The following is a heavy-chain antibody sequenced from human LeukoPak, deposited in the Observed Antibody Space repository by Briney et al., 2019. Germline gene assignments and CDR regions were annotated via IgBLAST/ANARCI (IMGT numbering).Heavy chain of an antibody. J-gene: IGHJ4*02. CDR3: ARGVARRALYYFDH. V-gene: IGHV1-46*01. CDR1: GYTFTSYY. Sequence: ASVKVSCKASGYTFTSYYMHWVRQAPGQGLEWMGIINPSGGNTGYAQKFQGRVTMTRNTSISTAYMELSSLRSEDAAVYYCARGVARRALYYFDHWGQGTLVTVSS. CDR2: INPSGGNT. D-gene: IGHD5-12*01.